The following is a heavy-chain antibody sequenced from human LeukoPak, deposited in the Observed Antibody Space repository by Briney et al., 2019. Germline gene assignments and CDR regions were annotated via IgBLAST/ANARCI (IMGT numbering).Heavy chain of an antibody. Sequence: SETLSLTCTVSGGSTSSSSFYWGWIRQPPGKGLECIGRISYSGRTYYNPSLQSRVTISVDTSRNQFSLRLSSVTAADTAVYYRARLRAYYYDSSGYYNFDFWGQGTLVTVSS. CDR1: GGSTSSSSFY. V-gene: IGHV4-39*01. J-gene: IGHJ4*02. CDR2: ISYSGRT. D-gene: IGHD3-22*01. CDR3: ARLRAYYYDSSGYYNFDF.